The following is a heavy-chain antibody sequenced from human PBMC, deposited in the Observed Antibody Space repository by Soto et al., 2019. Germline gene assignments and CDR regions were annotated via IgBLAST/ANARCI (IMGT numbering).Heavy chain of an antibody. J-gene: IGHJ4*02. D-gene: IGHD4-17*01. CDR1: GYTFTSYY. V-gene: IGHV1-46*01. CDR3: ARVKDMTTVTKSYFDY. CDR2: INPSGGST. Sequence: QVQLVQSGAEVKKPGASVKVSCKASGYTFTSYYMHWVRQAPGQGLEWMGIINPSGGSTSYAQKFQGRVTMTRDTSTSTVYMELSSLRSEDTAVYYCARVKDMTTVTKSYFDYWGQGTLVTVSS.